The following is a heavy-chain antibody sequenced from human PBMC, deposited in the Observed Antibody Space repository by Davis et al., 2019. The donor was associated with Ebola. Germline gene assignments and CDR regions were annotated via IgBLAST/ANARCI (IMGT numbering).Heavy chain of an antibody. CDR2: IYHTGST. D-gene: IGHD6-6*01. J-gene: IGHJ4*02. Sequence: SETLSLTCAVSGYSISSGYYWGWIRQPPGKGLEWIGSIYHTGSTYYNPSLRSRITISVDTSKNQFSLKLSSVTAADTAVYYCARGPTAARPDYWGQGTLVTVSS. CDR3: ARGPTAARPDY. V-gene: IGHV4-38-2*01. CDR1: GYSISSGYY.